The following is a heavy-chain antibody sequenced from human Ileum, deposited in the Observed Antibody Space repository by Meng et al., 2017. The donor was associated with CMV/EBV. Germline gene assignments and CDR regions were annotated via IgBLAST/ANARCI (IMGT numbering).Heavy chain of an antibody. Sequence: GESLKISCAASGFTFDDYAMHWVRQAPGRGLEWVSLISWDGGSTYYADSVKGRFAISRDNSKNSLYLQMNSLRAEDTALYYCAKVGYCSSTSCRYYYYGMDVWGQGTMVTVSS. CDR1: GFTFDDYA. CDR3: AKVGYCSSTSCRYYYYGMDV. J-gene: IGHJ6*02. V-gene: IGHV3-43D*03. CDR2: ISWDGGST. D-gene: IGHD2-2*01.